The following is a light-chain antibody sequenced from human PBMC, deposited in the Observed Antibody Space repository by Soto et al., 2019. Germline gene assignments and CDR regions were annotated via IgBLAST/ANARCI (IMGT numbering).Light chain of an antibody. CDR2: DAS. Sequence: IVLTHSPDTLSLSPCERSTLSFRASQSVSSYLAWYQQKPGQAPRLLIYDASNRATGIPDRFSGSGSGTDFTLTISSLEPEDFAVYYCQQRSNWPPINFGQGTRLEIK. J-gene: IGKJ5*01. CDR3: QQRSNWPPIN. V-gene: IGKV3-11*01. CDR1: QSVSSY.